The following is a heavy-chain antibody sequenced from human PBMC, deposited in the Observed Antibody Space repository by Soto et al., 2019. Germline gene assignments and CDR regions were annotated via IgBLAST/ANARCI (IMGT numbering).Heavy chain of an antibody. D-gene: IGHD5-18*01. Sequence: QVQLQESGPGLVKPSQTLSLTCTVSGGSISSGGYYWSGIRQHPGKGLEWIGYIYYSGSTYYNPSLKSRVTLSVDTCKNQFSLKLSSVTAADTAVYYCASDRGYNYGKWFDPWGQGTLVTVSS. CDR2: IYYSGST. CDR1: GGSISSGGYY. CDR3: ASDRGYNYGKWFDP. J-gene: IGHJ5*02. V-gene: IGHV4-31*03.